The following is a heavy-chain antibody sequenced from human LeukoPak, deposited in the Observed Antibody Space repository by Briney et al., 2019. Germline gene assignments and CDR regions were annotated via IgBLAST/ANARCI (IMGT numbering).Heavy chain of an antibody. CDR1: GFTFSSYC. J-gene: IGHJ4*02. Sequence: PGGSLRLSCAASGFTFSSYCMTWVRQAPGEGLEWVSYISKSSDRIYHADSVKGRFTISRDNAKNSLYLQMDSLRAEDTAVYYCARDLLKDEGRSYFFDQWGQGTLVTVSS. D-gene: IGHD3-10*01. V-gene: IGHV3-48*04. CDR2: ISKSSDRI. CDR3: ARDLLKDEGRSYFFDQ.